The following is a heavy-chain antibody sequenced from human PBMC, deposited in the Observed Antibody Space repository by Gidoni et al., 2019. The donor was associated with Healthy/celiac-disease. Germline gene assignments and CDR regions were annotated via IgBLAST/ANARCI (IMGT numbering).Heavy chain of an antibody. CDR3: ARDAEPDLYIVGGYYIDY. J-gene: IGHJ4*02. CDR1: VSTFSSHA. D-gene: IGHD2-21*01. V-gene: IGHV3-30-3*01. CDR2: ISYDGSNK. Sequence: QVLLLESGGGVVQPGRSLRLSCAAPVSTFSSHARHWVRQAPGKGLEWVAVISYDGSNKYYADSVKGRFTISRDNSKNTLYLQMNSLRAEDTAVYYCARDAEPDLYIVGGYYIDYWGQGTLVTVSS.